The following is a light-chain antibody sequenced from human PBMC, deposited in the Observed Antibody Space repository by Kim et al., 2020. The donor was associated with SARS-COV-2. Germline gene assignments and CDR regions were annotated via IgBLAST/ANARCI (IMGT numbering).Light chain of an antibody. CDR1: QSIGSY. CDR3: QQSNSAPYT. CDR2: AAS. Sequence: DIQMTQSPSSLSASVGDRVTITCRASQSIGSYLSWYQRKAGKAPKLLIYAASSLQSGVPSRFSGSGSGTDFTLTITSLQPEDFATYYCQQSNSAPYTFGQGTKLEI. J-gene: IGKJ2*01. V-gene: IGKV1-39*01.